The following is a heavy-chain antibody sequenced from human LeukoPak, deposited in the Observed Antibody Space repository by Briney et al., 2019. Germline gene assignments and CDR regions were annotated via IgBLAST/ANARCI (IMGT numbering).Heavy chain of an antibody. CDR1: GYTFTGHY. D-gene: IGHD6-13*01. Sequence: ASVKVSCKASGYTFTGHYMHWVRQAPGQGLEWMGWINPNSGGTNYAQKFQGRVTMTRDTSISTAYMELSRLRSDDTAVYYCARDDLSSSWYRAGDYWGQGTLVTVSS. CDR2: INPNSGGT. V-gene: IGHV1-2*02. CDR3: ARDDLSSSWYRAGDY. J-gene: IGHJ4*02.